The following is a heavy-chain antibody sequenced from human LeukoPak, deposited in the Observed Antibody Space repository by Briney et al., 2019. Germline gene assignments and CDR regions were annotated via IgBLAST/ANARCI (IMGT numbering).Heavy chain of an antibody. D-gene: IGHD2-2*01. J-gene: IGHJ5*02. V-gene: IGHV4-4*09. CDR3: ARHLGYCSSTSCYSLSWFDP. CDR2: IYTSGST. CDR1: GGSISSYY. Sequence: PSETLSLTCTVSGGSISSYYWSWIRQPPGKGLEWIGYIYTSGSTNYNPSLKSRVTISVDTSKNQFSLKLGSVTAADTAVYYCARHLGYCSSTSCYSLSWFDPWGQGTLVTVSS.